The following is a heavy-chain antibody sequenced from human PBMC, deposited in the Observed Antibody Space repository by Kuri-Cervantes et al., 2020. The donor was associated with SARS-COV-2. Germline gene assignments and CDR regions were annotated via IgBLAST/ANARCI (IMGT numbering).Heavy chain of an antibody. V-gene: IGHV3-30*03. CDR3: ARGWLFGY. D-gene: IGHD2-21*01. J-gene: IGHJ4*02. Sequence: GESLKISCAASGFTFSSYGMHWVRLAPGKGLEWVAVISYDGSNKYYADSVKGRFTISRDNSKNTLYLQMNSLRAEDTAVYYCARGWLFGYWGQGTLVTVSS. CDR2: ISYDGSNK. CDR1: GFTFSSYG.